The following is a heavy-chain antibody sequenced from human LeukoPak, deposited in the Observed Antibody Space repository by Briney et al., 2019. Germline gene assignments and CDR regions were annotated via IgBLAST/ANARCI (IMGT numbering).Heavy chain of an antibody. CDR2: ISGSGGST. V-gene: IGHV3-23*01. CDR1: GFTFTSDA. Sequence: GGSLRLSCVASGFTFTSDAMSWVRQAPGKGLEWVSAISGSGGSTYYADSVKGRFTISRDNSKNTLYLQMNSLRAEDTAVYYCAKVRGWNDAGEDYWGQGTLVTVSS. J-gene: IGHJ4*02. CDR3: AKVRGWNDAGEDY. D-gene: IGHD1-1*01.